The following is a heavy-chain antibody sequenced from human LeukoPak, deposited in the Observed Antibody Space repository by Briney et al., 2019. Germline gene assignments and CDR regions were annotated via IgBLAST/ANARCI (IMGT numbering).Heavy chain of an antibody. Sequence: HPGGSLRLSCAASGFTFSSYWMHWVRQAPGKGLEWVSVIYSGGSTYYADSVKGRFTISRDNSKNTLYLQMNSLRAEDTAVYYCARDRYYGSGSYNYWGQGTLVTVSS. D-gene: IGHD3-10*01. CDR1: GFTFSSYW. V-gene: IGHV3-53*01. CDR2: IYSGGST. J-gene: IGHJ4*02. CDR3: ARDRYYGSGSYNY.